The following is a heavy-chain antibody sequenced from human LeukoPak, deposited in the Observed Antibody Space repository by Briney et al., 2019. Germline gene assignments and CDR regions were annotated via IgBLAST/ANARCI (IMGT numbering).Heavy chain of an antibody. D-gene: IGHD4/OR15-4a*01. CDR3: AKDRGYGEHEPFES. Sequence: GGSLRLSCVGSGFTFSDYAIHRVRQAPGKGLEWVAVSAHDEVGKQFADSVKGRFTLSRDNSRDSVHLQMNRLRDEDTAVYYCAKDRGYGEHEPFESWGQGSLVTVSS. CDR2: SAHDEVGK. CDR1: GFTFSDYA. J-gene: IGHJ4*02. V-gene: IGHV3-30*18.